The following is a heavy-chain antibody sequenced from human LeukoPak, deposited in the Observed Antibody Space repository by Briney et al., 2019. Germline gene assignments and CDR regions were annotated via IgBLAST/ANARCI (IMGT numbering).Heavy chain of an antibody. CDR3: ARDGRYYGSGSPDY. CDR2: IYYSGST. Sequence: SETLSLTCTVSGGSLSSSSYYWGWIRQPPGKGLEWIGSIYYSGSTYYNPSLKSRVTISVDTSKNQFSLKLSSVTAADTAVYYCARDGRYYGSGSPDYWGQGTLVSVSS. D-gene: IGHD3-10*01. CDR1: GGSLSSSSYY. J-gene: IGHJ4*02. V-gene: IGHV4-39*07.